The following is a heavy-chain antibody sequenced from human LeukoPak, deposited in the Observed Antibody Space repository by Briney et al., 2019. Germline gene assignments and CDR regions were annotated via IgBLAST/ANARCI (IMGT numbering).Heavy chain of an antibody. CDR2: ISWNSGSI. V-gene: IGHV3-9*01. Sequence: GGSLRLSCAASGFTFDDYAMHWVRHAPGKGLEWVSGISWNSGSIGYADSVKGRFTISRDNAKNSLYLQMNSLRAEDTALYYCAKDIGYQLHHPGGAFDIWGQGTMVTVSS. D-gene: IGHD2-2*01. CDR1: GFTFDDYA. CDR3: AKDIGYQLHHPGGAFDI. J-gene: IGHJ3*02.